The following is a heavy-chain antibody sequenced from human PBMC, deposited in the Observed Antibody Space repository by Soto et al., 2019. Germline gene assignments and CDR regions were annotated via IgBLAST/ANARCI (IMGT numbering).Heavy chain of an antibody. Sequence: GGSLRLSCAASGFTFSSYAMYWVRQAPGKGLEFVSAISSNGDTTYYANSVKGRFTISRDNPKNTLYLQMASLRTEDMAVYYCATMVRGVRDYWGQGTLVTVSS. CDR3: ATMVRGVRDY. CDR2: ISSNGDTT. D-gene: IGHD3-10*01. J-gene: IGHJ4*02. CDR1: GFTFSSYA. V-gene: IGHV3-64*01.